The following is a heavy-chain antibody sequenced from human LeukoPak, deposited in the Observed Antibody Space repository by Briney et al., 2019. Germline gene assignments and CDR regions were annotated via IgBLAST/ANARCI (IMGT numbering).Heavy chain of an antibody. V-gene: IGHV3-21*01. D-gene: IGHD3-22*01. CDR3: VRDYGEYYYDSSGYYGGFDY. CDR1: GFTFSSYS. Sequence: NPGGSLRLSCAASGFTFSSYSMNWVRQAPGKGLEWVSSISRNSSYIYYADSVKGRFTISRDNAKNSLYLQMNSLRAEDTAVYYCVRDYGEYYYDSSGYYGGFDYWGQGTLVPVSS. CDR2: ISRNSSYI. J-gene: IGHJ4*02.